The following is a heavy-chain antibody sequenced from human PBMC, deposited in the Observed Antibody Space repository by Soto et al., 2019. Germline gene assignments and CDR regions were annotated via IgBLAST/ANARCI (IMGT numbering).Heavy chain of an antibody. CDR2: ISSSSSTI. Sequence: GSLRLSCAASGFTFSSYSMNWVRQAPGKGLEWVSYISSSSSTIYYADSVKGRFTISRDNAKNSLYLQMNSLRDEDTAVYYCARDQVKLLQYYFDYWGQGTLVTVSS. CDR1: GFTFSSYS. J-gene: IGHJ4*02. V-gene: IGHV3-48*02. CDR3: ARDQVKLLQYYFDY. D-gene: IGHD2-15*01.